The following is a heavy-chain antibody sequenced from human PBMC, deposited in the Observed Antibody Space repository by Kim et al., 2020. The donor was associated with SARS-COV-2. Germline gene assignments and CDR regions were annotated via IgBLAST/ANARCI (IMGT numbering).Heavy chain of an antibody. V-gene: IGHV4-4*07. CDR3: ARDFPTSSRYFDF. CDR1: GGSISSYY. CDR2: MYSSGNS. J-gene: IGHJ4*02. D-gene: IGHD6-6*01. Sequence: SETLSLTCTISGGSISSYYLTWIRQPAGKGLEWIGRMYSSGNSNYNPSPKSRVLMSVDTTKNQFSLKLNSVTAADTAVYFCARDFPTSSRYFDFWGQGTLVTVFS.